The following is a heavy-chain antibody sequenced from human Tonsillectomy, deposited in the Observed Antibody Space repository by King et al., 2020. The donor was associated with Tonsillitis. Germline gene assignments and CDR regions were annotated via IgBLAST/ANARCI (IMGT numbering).Heavy chain of an antibody. Sequence: VQLVESGGGVVQPGRSLRLSCAASRFTFSSYGLHWVRQAPGKGLEWVAVIWFDGNNTYYEDSVKGRFTISRDNSKNTLFLQMNSLRFEDTAVYYCARDSGGNSDQDAFDIWGQGTMVTVSS. CDR3: ARDSGGNSDQDAFDI. J-gene: IGHJ3*02. CDR2: IWFDGNNT. V-gene: IGHV3-33*08. CDR1: RFTFSSYG. D-gene: IGHD4-23*01.